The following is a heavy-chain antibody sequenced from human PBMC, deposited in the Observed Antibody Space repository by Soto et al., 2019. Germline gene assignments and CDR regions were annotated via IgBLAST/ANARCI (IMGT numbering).Heavy chain of an antibody. Sequence: GGSLRLSCAASGFTFEAYSLHWVRQLPGKGLEWVAGISGDSGSSGYADSVRGRFTVSRDNAKSSLLLQMSSLSPEDTALYYCTKRRSARPGFDAFDLWGQGTMVTVSS. CDR3: TKRRSARPGFDAFDL. V-gene: IGHV3-9*01. CDR2: ISGDSGSS. CDR1: GFTFEAYS. J-gene: IGHJ3*01.